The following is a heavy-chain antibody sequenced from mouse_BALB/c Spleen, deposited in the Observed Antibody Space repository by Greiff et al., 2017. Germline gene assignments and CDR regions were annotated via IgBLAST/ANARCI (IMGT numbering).Heavy chain of an antibody. Sequence: EVKLMESGGGLVQPGGSMKLSRVASGFTFSSYWMSWVRQSPEKGLEWVAEIRLKSDNYATHYAESVKGKFTISRDDSKSRLYLQMNSLRAEDTGIYYCTRGYDIWGQGTLVTVSA. CDR3: TRGYDI. CDR2: IRLKSDNYAT. V-gene: IGHV6-6*02. CDR1: GFTFSSYW. J-gene: IGHJ3*01. D-gene: IGHD2-2*01.